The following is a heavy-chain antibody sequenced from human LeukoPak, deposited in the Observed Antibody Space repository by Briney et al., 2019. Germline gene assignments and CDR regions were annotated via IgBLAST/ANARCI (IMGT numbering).Heavy chain of an antibody. CDR1: GFTFSYYY. Sequence: GGSLRLSCAASGFTFSYYYMSWIRQAPGKGLEWVSYISSSGSTIYYADSVKGRFTISRANAKNSLYLQMNSLRAEDTAVYYCARSPRDCSGGSCYSVMDYWGQGTLVTVSS. D-gene: IGHD2-15*01. CDR2: ISSSGSTI. V-gene: IGHV3-11*04. CDR3: ARSPRDCSGGSCYSVMDY. J-gene: IGHJ4*02.